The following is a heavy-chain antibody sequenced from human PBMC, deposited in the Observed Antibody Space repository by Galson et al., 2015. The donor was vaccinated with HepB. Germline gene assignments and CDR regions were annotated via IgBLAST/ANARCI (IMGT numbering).Heavy chain of an antibody. Sequence: SLRLSCAASGFTFTSYAMAWVRQAPGKGLEWVSTISGSGDLTFFADSVKGRFTISRDNSKNTLSLQMSSLTAEDTALYYCAKGGDYYASGPFSFFGSWGQGTLVPVSS. CDR1: GFTFTSYA. CDR3: AKGGDYYASGPFSFFGS. D-gene: IGHD3-10*01. V-gene: IGHV3-23*01. J-gene: IGHJ4*02. CDR2: ISGSGDLT.